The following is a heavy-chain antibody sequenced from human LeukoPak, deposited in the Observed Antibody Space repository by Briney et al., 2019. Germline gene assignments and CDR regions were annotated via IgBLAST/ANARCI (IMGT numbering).Heavy chain of an antibody. CDR1: GYTFTSYD. V-gene: IGHV1-8*01. CDR3: ARGQRIAVAGTGRYYYYMDV. J-gene: IGHJ6*03. D-gene: IGHD6-19*01. Sequence: ASVKVSCKASGYTFTSYDINWVRQATGQRLVWMGWMNPNSGNTGYAQKFQGRVTMTRNTSISTAYMELSSLRSEDTAVYYCARGQRIAVAGTGRYYYYMDVWGKGTTVTVSS. CDR2: MNPNSGNT.